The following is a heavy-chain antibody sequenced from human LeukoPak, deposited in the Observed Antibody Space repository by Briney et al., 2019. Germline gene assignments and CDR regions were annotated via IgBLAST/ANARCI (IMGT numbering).Heavy chain of an antibody. Sequence: ASVKVSCKASGYTFTDYVITWVRQAPGQGLEWMGWISAYNGNTNYAQNLQGRITMTTDTSTSTAYMELRSLRSDDTAVYYCARVFYGDYNWFDPWGQGTLVTVSS. V-gene: IGHV1-18*01. J-gene: IGHJ5*02. CDR3: ARVFYGDYNWFDP. CDR1: GYTFTDYV. CDR2: ISAYNGNT. D-gene: IGHD4-17*01.